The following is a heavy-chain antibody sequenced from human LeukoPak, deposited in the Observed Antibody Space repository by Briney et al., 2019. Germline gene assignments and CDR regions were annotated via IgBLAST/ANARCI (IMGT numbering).Heavy chain of an antibody. CDR1: GGTFSSYT. D-gene: IGHD2-2*01. J-gene: IGHJ3*02. Sequence: GSSVKVSCKASGGTFSSYTISWVRQAPGQGLEWMGRIIPILGIANYAQKFQGGVTITADKSTSTAYMELSSLRSEDTAVYYCARVGNIVVVPAAMGHDAFDIWGQGTMVTVSS. V-gene: IGHV1-69*02. CDR3: ARVGNIVVVPAAMGHDAFDI. CDR2: IIPILGIA.